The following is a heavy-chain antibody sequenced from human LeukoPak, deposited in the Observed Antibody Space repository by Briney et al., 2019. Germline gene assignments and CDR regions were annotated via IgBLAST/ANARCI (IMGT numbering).Heavy chain of an antibody. CDR1: GGSISSGGYS. V-gene: IGHV4-30-2*01. D-gene: IGHD6-19*01. CDR3: TRGSVEADY. Sequence: SCKASGGSISSGGYSWSWIRQPPGKGLEWIGYIYHSGSTYYNPSLKSRVTISVDRSKNQFSLSLTSVTAADTAVYYCTRGSVEADYWGQGTLVTVSS. CDR2: IYHSGST. J-gene: IGHJ4*02.